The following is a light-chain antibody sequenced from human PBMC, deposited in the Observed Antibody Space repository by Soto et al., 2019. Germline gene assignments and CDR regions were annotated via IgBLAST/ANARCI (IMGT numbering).Light chain of an antibody. V-gene: IGLV2-14*01. CDR1: SSDVGGYNY. Sequence: QSVLTQSASVSGSPGQSITISCTGTSSDVGGYNYVSWYQQHPGKAPKLMIYDVSNRPSGVSNRFSGSKSGNTASLTISGLQAEDEAEYYCSSYTSSSLGVFGTGTKVTVL. J-gene: IGLJ1*01. CDR3: SSYTSSSLGV. CDR2: DVS.